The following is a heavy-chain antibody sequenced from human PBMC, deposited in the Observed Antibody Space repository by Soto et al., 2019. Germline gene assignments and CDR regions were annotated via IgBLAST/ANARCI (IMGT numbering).Heavy chain of an antibody. CDR2: INHSGST. V-gene: IGHV4-34*01. J-gene: IGHJ5*02. CDR1: GGSFSGYY. CDR3: ARGLTRSIAARRCWFDP. D-gene: IGHD6-6*01. Sequence: QVQLQQWGAGLLKPSETLSLTCAVYGGSFSGYYWSWIRQPPGKGLEWIGEINHSGSTNYNPSLKSRVTLSVDTSKNQFSLNLSSVTAADTAVYYCARGLTRSIAARRCWFDPWGQGTLVTVSS.